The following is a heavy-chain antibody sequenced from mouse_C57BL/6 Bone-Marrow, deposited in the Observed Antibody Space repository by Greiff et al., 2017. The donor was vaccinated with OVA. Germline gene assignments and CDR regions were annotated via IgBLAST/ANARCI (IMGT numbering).Heavy chain of an antibody. Sequence: EVKLVESGAELVRPGASVKLSCTASGFNIKDDYMHWVKQRPEQGLEWIGWIDPENGDTEYASKFQGKATITADTSSNTAYLQLSSLTSEDTAVYYCTPLIYYGNYGGKPHWYFDVWGTGTTVTVSS. CDR1: GFNIKDDY. J-gene: IGHJ1*03. V-gene: IGHV14-4*01. CDR3: TPLIYYGNYGGKPHWYFDV. CDR2: IDPENGDT. D-gene: IGHD2-1*01.